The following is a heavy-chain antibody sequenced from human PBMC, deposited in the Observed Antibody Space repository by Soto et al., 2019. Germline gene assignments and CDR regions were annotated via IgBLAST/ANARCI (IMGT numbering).Heavy chain of an antibody. J-gene: IGHJ6*02. D-gene: IGHD2-15*01. CDR3: ARDRGHGGNYYYYYGMDV. CDR1: GFTFSSYG. V-gene: IGHV3-33*01. Sequence: QVQLVESGGGVVQPGRSLRLSCAASGFTFSSYGMHWVRQAPGKGLEWVAVIWYDGSNKYYADSVKGRFTISRDNSKNTLYLQMNSLRAEDTAVYYCARDRGHGGNYYYYYGMDVWGQGTTVTVSS. CDR2: IWYDGSNK.